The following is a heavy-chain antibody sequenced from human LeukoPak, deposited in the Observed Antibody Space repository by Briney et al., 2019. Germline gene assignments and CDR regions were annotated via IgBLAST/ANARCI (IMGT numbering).Heavy chain of an antibody. D-gene: IGHD3-10*01. CDR2: IYYNGDT. V-gene: IGHV4-59*01. Sequence: PGGSLRLSCAASGFTFSSYGMSWIRRPPGKGLEWIGYIYYNGDTHYNPSLNSRLSMSVDTPKKQFSLNLRSVTAADTAVYYCVRGPYGSSISNWFDPWGQGLLVTVSS. CDR1: GFTFSSYG. CDR3: VRGPYGSSISNWFDP. J-gene: IGHJ5*02.